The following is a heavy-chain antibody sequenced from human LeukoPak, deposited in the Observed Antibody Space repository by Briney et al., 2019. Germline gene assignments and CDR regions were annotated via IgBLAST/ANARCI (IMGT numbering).Heavy chain of an antibody. CDR2: MNRNSGNT. D-gene: IGHD3-10*01. Sequence: ASVKVYCQASGYTLTSYDMNCIRQASGQALEWMGWMNRNSGNTCYAQKFQGRVTITRNTSISTAYMELSSLRSDDTAVYYCARVTSGSGIYPLDYWGQETLGTVSS. CDR1: GYTLTSYD. CDR3: ARVTSGSGIYPLDY. J-gene: IGHJ4*02. V-gene: IGHV1-8*01.